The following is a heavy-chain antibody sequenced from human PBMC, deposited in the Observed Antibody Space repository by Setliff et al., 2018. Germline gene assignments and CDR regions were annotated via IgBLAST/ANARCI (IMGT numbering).Heavy chain of an antibody. CDR1: RITFSSFA. Sequence: GGSLRLSCAASRITFSSFAMHWVRQAPGKGLEWVGFIRFDGTIKYYADSVKGRFTISRDNSQNTLYLQMNSLKTEDTAVYYCTRARDRSGYWDFDYWGQGTLVTVSS. J-gene: IGHJ4*02. CDR3: TRARDRSGYWDFDY. V-gene: IGHV3-30*02. CDR2: IRFDGTIK. D-gene: IGHD3-3*01.